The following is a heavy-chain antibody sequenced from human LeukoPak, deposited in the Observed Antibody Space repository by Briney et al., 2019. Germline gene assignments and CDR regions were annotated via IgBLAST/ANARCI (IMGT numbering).Heavy chain of an antibody. J-gene: IGHJ4*02. CDR1: NGSISSYS. CDR2: ISHSGST. V-gene: IGHV4-30-2*01. CDR3: ARGLIVPSTIFDY. D-gene: IGHD2-2*02. Sequence: PSETLSLTCTVSNGSISSYSWTWIRQPPGKGLEWIGFISHSGSTYYNPSLKSRVTMSVDRSENQFSLKLSSVTAADTAVYYCARGLIVPSTIFDYWGQGALVTVSS.